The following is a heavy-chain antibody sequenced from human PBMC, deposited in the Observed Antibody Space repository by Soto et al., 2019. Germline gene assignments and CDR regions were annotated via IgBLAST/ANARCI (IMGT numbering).Heavy chain of an antibody. V-gene: IGHV1-69*05. D-gene: IGHD2-2*01. CDR3: ATGVVVPAAIGYYYYGMDV. CDR2: VIPVFGSA. CDR1: GGSFSSYA. J-gene: IGHJ6*02. Sequence: ASVKVSCKASGGSFSSYAISWVRQAPGQGLEWMGGVIPVFGSANYAQKFQGRVTMTRDTSISTAYMELSRLRSDDTAVYYCATGVVVPAAIGYYYYGMDVWGQGTTVTVSS.